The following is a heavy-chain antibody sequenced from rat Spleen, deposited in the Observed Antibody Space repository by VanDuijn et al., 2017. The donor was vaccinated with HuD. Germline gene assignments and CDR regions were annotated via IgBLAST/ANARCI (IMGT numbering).Heavy chain of an antibody. CDR3: ARHALEFGPYFDY. CDR2: ISYDGSST. D-gene: IGHD4-3*01. CDR1: GFTFSDYN. Sequence: EVQLVESGGGLEQPGGSLKLSCAASGFTFSDYNMAWVRQAPKKGLEWVATISYDGSSTYNRDSVKGRFTISRDNAKSTLYLQMDSLRSEDTATYYCARHALEFGPYFDYWGQGVMVTVSS. V-gene: IGHV5-7*01. J-gene: IGHJ2*01.